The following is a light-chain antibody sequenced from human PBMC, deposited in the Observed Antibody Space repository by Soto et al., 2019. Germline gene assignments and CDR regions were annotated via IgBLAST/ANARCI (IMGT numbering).Light chain of an antibody. CDR3: MQSIQLPGT. CDR1: QSLLHSDGKTY. V-gene: IGKV2D-29*01. CDR2: AVS. Sequence: DIVMTQIPLSLSVTPGQPASISCKSSQSLLHSDGKTYLCWYLQRPGQPPQLLIYAVSNRFLGVPERFSGSGSGTDFTLNISRVEAEDVGVYYCMQSIQLPGTFGQGTKLEIK. J-gene: IGKJ2*01.